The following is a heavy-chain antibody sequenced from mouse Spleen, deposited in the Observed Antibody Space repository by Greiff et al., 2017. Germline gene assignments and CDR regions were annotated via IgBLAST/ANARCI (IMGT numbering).Heavy chain of an antibody. J-gene: IGHJ2*01. V-gene: IGHV3-6*01. CDR3: ARARGYFDY. Sequence: EVQLQQSGPGLVKPSQSLSLTCSVTGYSITSGYYWNWIRQFPGNKLEWMGYISYDGSNNYNPSLKNRISITRDTSKNQFFLKLNSVTTEDTATYYCARARGYFDYWGQGTTLTVSS. CDR2: ISYDGSN. CDR1: GYSITSGYY.